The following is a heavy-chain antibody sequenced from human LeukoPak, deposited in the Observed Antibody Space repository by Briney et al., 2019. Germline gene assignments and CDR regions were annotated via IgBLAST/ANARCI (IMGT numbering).Heavy chain of an antibody. D-gene: IGHD3-10*01. CDR3: ARTITMVRGASPANPINWFDP. CDR1: GGSISSYY. Sequence: SETLYLTCTVSGGSISSYYWSWIRQPPGKGLEWIGYIYYSGSTNYNPSLKSRVTISVDTSKNQFSLKLSSVTAADTAVYYCARTITMVRGASPANPINWFDPWGQGTLVTVSS. CDR2: IYYSGST. J-gene: IGHJ5*02. V-gene: IGHV4-59*08.